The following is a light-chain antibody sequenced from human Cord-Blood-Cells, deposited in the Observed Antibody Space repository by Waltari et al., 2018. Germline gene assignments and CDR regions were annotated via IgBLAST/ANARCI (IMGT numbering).Light chain of an antibody. CDR3: SSYTSSSTYV. J-gene: IGLJ1*01. CDR1: SSDVGGYNY. V-gene: IGLV2-14*01. CDR2: DVS. Sequence: QSSLTQPASLSGSPGHSGTIPGTGTSSDVGGYNYASCYQQHPVKAPKLMTYDVSNRPSGVSNRFSGSKSGNTASLTISGLQPEDEADYYCSSYTSSSTYVFGTGTKVTVL.